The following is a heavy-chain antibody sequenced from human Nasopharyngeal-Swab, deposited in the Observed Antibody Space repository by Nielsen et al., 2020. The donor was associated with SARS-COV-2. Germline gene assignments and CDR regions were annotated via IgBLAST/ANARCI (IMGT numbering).Heavy chain of an antibody. CDR3: ARGSRGGTTSYYYYYYMDV. D-gene: IGHD1-1*01. CDR1: GGSISSYY. V-gene: IGHV4-59*01. J-gene: IGHJ6*03. Sequence: SETLSLTCTVSGGSISSYYWSWIRQPPGEGLEWIGHIYHSGSVNYSPSLKSRVTISVDTSKNQFSLKLSSVTAADTALYYCARGSRGGTTSYYYYYYMDVWGKGTTVTVSS. CDR2: IYHSGSV.